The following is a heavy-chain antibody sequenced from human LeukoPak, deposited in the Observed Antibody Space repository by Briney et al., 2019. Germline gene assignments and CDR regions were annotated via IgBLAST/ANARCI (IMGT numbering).Heavy chain of an antibody. CDR3: ARVPPFVLGATAYFDY. J-gene: IGHJ4*02. CDR1: GYTFTDYY. CDR2: INPNSGDT. V-gene: IGHV1-2*02. D-gene: IGHD1-26*01. Sequence: ASVKVSCKTSGYTFTDYYIHWVRQAPGQGLEWMGWINPNSGDTNYAQKFQGRVTMTRDTSISTAYMELSRLRSDDTAVYYCARVPPFVLGATAYFDYWGQGTLVTVSS.